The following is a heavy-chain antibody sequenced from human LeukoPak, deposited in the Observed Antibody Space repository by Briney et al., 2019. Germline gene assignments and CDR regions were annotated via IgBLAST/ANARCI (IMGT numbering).Heavy chain of an antibody. Sequence: PSETLSLTCTVSGGSISSYYWSWIRQPPGKGLEWIGYIYYSGSTNYNPSLKSRVTISVDTSKNQFSLKLSSVTAADTAVYYCAGGPLKWFGELLPFDYWGQGTLVTVSS. CDR1: GGSISSYY. D-gene: IGHD3-10*01. CDR2: IYYSGST. V-gene: IGHV4-59*01. J-gene: IGHJ4*02. CDR3: AGGPLKWFGELLPFDY.